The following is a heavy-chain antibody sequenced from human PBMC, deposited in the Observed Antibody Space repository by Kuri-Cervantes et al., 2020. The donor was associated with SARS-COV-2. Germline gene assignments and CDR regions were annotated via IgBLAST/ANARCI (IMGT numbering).Heavy chain of an antibody. CDR3: ARDLAGGYGSGSEFDY. V-gene: IGHV3-30*02. Sequence: GESLKISCAASGFTFSSYGMHWVRQAPGKGLEWVAFIRYDGSNKYYADSVKGRFTISRDNAKNTLYLQMNSLRAEDTAVYYCARDLAGGYGSGSEFDYWGQGTLVTVSS. J-gene: IGHJ4*02. D-gene: IGHD3-10*01. CDR2: IRYDGSNK. CDR1: GFTFSSYG.